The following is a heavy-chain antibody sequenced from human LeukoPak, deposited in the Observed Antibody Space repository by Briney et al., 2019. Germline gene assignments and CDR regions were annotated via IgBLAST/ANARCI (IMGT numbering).Heavy chain of an antibody. CDR3: ARSIIGTRSKFDY. CDR1: GGSISSYY. V-gene: IGHV4-59*08. J-gene: IGHJ4*02. D-gene: IGHD1/OR15-1a*01. CDR2: VYYSGST. Sequence: TSETLSLTCTVSGGSISSYYWSWIRQPPGKGLEWIGYVYYSGSTNYNPSLKSRVTISVDTSKNHFSLKLSSVTAADTAVYSCARSIIGTRSKFDYWGQGTLVTVSP.